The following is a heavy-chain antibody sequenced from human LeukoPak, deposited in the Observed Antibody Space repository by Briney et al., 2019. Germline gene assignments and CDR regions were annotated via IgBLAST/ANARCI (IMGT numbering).Heavy chain of an antibody. V-gene: IGHV3-23*01. Sequence: PGGSLRLSCAASGFTFSSYAMSWVRQAPGKGRGWVSASSGSGGSTYYADSVKGRFTISRDNAKNSLYLQRNSLRAEDTAVYYCARVYYGSGTYSDYWGQGTLVTVSS. CDR3: ARVYYGSGTYSDY. D-gene: IGHD3-10*01. J-gene: IGHJ4*02. CDR2: SSGSGGST. CDR1: GFTFSSYA.